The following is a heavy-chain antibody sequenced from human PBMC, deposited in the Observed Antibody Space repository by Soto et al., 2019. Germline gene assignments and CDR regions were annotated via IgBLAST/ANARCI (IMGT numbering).Heavy chain of an antibody. CDR1: GFSLSTTGVG. V-gene: IGHV2-5*02. J-gene: IGHJ6*02. D-gene: IGHD2-21*02. CDR3: VQSRCGGDCLQSYSSHSYYGLDV. Sequence: QITLKESGPTLVKPTQTLTLTCSFSGFSLSTTGVGVGWIRQPPGKALEWLALIYWDDDKRYNPSLNSRLTITTATSNNQXXLXMXXMAPVDTATYYCVQSRCGGDCLQSYSSHSYYGLDVWGQGTTVTVSS. CDR2: IYWDDDK.